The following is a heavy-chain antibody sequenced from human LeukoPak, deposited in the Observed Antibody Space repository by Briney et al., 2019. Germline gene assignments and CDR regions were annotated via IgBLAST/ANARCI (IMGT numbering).Heavy chain of an antibody. CDR3: ARVRYFDWLFLSDYYYGMDV. V-gene: IGHV1-8*01. CDR2: MNPNSGNT. CDR1: GYTFTSYD. Sequence: ASVKVSCKASGYTFTSYDINWVRQATGQGLEWMGWMNPNSGNTGYAQKFQGRVTMTRNTSISTAYMELSSLRSEDTAVYYCARVRYFDWLFLSDYYYGMDVWGQGTTVTVSS. J-gene: IGHJ6*02. D-gene: IGHD3-9*01.